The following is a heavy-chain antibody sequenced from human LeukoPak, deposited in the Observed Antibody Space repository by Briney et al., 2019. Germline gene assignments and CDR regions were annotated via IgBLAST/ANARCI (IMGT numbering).Heavy chain of an antibody. V-gene: IGHV1-8*01. CDR1: GYAFTIYN. CDR3: ARGAGSSSLH. Sequence: ASVRVSCKASGYAFTIYNINLVREATGQGLEWMGWMNPNSGNTGYAQKFQGRVTMTRNTSTSTAYMELSSLRSEDTAVYYIARGAGSSSLHWGQGALGTVSS. J-gene: IGHJ4*02. CDR2: MNPNSGNT. D-gene: IGHD6-6*01.